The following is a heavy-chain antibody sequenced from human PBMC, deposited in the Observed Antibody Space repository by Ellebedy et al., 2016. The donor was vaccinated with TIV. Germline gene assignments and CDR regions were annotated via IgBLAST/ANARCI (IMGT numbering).Heavy chain of an antibody. D-gene: IGHD7-27*01. Sequence: GGSLRLSCTASGFTFTSYSMNWVRQAPGKGLEWVSYISGSTLTLYYADSVKGRFTISRDNAKNSLYLQMNSLRAEDTAVYYCARDMAWGNERVIDGFDIWGQGTMVTVSS. CDR2: ISGSTLTL. CDR1: GFTFTSYS. J-gene: IGHJ3*02. CDR3: ARDMAWGNERVIDGFDI. V-gene: IGHV3-48*04.